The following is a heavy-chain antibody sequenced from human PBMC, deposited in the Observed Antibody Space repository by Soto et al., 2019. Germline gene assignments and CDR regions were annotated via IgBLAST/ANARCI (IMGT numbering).Heavy chain of an antibody. CDR1: GYTFIRYG. CDR2: ISPYNDYT. CDR3: ARGGYYDNSWGKLSHYGLDV. D-gene: IGHD3-16*01. V-gene: IGHV1-18*01. Sequence: QVHLVQSAAEVKKPGASVKVSCKASGYTFIRYGITWVRQAPGQGLEWLGWISPYNDYTIYAQKLQGRVPLTTDSSTRTVHMEVSGLKSDDTAVYYCARGGYYDNSWGKLSHYGLDVWGQGTSVTVSS. J-gene: IGHJ6*02.